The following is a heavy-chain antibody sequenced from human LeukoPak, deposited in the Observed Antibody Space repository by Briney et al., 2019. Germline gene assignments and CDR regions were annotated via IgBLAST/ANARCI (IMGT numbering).Heavy chain of an antibody. V-gene: IGHV3-23*01. CDR1: GFTFSSYA. D-gene: IGHD2-15*01. CDR2: ISGSGGST. CDR3: AKSPHLVVVAATPHAGYFQH. Sequence: PGGSLRLSCAASGFTFSSYAMTWVRQAPGKGLEWVSVISGSGGSTYYADSVKGRFTISRDNSKNTLYLQMNSLRAEDTAVYYCAKSPHLVVVAATPHAGYFQHWGQGTLVTVSS. J-gene: IGHJ1*01.